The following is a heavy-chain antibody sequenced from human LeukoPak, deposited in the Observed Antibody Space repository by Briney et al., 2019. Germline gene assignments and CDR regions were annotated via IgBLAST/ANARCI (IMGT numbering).Heavy chain of an antibody. CDR3: ARGGPSSTYSYYYYGMDV. D-gene: IGHD6-13*01. CDR1: GYTFTGYY. V-gene: IGHV1-2*02. Sequence: ASVKVSCKASGYTFTGYYMHWVRRAPGQGLEWMGWINPNSGGTNYAQKFQGRVTMTRDTSISTAYMELSRLRSDDTAVYYCARGGPSSTYSYYYYGMDVWGQGTTVTVSS. CDR2: INPNSGGT. J-gene: IGHJ6*02.